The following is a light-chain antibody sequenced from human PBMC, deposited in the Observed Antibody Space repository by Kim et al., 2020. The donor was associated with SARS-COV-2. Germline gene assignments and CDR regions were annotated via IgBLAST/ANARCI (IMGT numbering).Light chain of an antibody. J-gene: IGKJ5*01. CDR2: GAS. Sequence: PGERATLSCSASQSVSSSYSAWYQQKPGQAPRLLIYGASSRANGIPDRFSGSGSGTDFTLAISRLEPEDFAVYYCQQYGSSPKVTFGQGTRLEIK. CDR3: QQYGSSPKVT. CDR1: QSVSSSY. V-gene: IGKV3-20*01.